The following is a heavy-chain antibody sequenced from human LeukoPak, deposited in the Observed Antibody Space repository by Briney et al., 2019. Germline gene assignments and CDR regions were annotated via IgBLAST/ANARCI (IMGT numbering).Heavy chain of an antibody. V-gene: IGHV3-21*04. J-gene: IGHJ4*02. D-gene: IGHD1-26*01. CDR3: ARMGAAWAGIDY. CDR2: ISSSSSYI. Sequence: PGGSLRLSCAASGFTFSSYSMNWVRQAPGKGLEWVSSISSSSSYIYYADSVKGRFTISRDNSKNTLYLQMNSLRAEDTAAYYCARMGAAWAGIDYWGQGTLVTVSS. CDR1: GFTFSSYS.